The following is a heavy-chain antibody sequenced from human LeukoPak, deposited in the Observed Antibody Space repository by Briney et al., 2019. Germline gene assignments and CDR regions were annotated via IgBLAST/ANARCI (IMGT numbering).Heavy chain of an antibody. D-gene: IGHD2-2*01. Sequence: SETLSLTCTVSGGSISNSSYSWVWIRQPPGKKLECIGIIYYSGSTYYNPSLKSRVTISVDTSKNQFSLKLSSVTAADTAVYYCARERREQLLPPYTRSVTYFDYWGQGTLVTVSS. CDR3: ARERREQLLPPYTRSVTYFDY. V-gene: IGHV4-39*07. CDR1: GGSISNSSYS. J-gene: IGHJ4*02. CDR2: IYYSGST.